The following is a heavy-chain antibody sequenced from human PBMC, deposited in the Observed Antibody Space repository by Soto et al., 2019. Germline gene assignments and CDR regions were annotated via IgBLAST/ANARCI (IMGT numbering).Heavy chain of an antibody. CDR3: ARGGYYDNSWGKLSHYGLDV. D-gene: IGHD3-16*01. CDR1: GYTFIRYG. J-gene: IGHJ6*02. Sequence: QVQLAHSANEVKKPGASVRVSCKAAGYTFIRYGIAWVRQAPGQGLEWMGWISPYNDYTVYAQKFQGRVSMTADTSTRTVYMNLRGLKSDDTAVYYCARGGYYDNSWGKLSHYGLDVWGQGTSVSVSS. V-gene: IGHV1-18*01. CDR2: ISPYNDYT.